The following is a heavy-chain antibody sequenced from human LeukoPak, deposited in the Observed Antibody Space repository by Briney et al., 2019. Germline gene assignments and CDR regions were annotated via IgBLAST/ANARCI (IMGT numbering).Heavy chain of an antibody. CDR3: ARGPLRGYCSGGSCYFGLFDY. Sequence: SETLSLTCAVYGGSFSGYYWSWIRQPPGKGLEWIGEINNSGSTNYNPSLKSRVTISVDTSKNQFSLKLSSVTAADTAVYYCARGPLRGYCSGGSCYFGLFDYWGQGTLVTVSS. J-gene: IGHJ4*02. CDR2: INNSGST. CDR1: GGSFSGYY. D-gene: IGHD2-15*01. V-gene: IGHV4-34*01.